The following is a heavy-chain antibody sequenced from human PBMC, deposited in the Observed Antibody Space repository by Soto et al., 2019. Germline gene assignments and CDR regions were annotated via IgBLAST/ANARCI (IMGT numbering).Heavy chain of an antibody. CDR3: ARGDNDYGDYTIKNYFDY. D-gene: IGHD4-17*01. J-gene: IGHJ4*02. CDR2: IWYDGSNK. V-gene: IGHV3-33*01. Sequence: GGSLRLSCAASGFTFSSYGMHWVRQAPGKGLEWVAVIWYDGSNKYYADSVKGRFTISRDNSKNTLYLQMNSLRAEDTAVYYCARGDNDYGDYTIKNYFDYWGQGTLVTVSS. CDR1: GFTFSSYG.